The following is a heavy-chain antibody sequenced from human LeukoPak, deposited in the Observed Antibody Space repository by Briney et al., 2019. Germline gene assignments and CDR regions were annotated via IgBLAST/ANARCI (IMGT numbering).Heavy chain of an antibody. CDR2: IYPGDSDT. V-gene: IGHV5-51*01. CDR1: GYSFTSYW. J-gene: IGHJ4*02. Sequence: GESLKISCKGSGYSFTSYWIGWVRQMPGKGLEWMRIIYPGDSDTRYSPSFQGQVTISADKSISTAYLQWSSLKASDTAMYYCARVGWFGELSYYFDYWGQGTLVTVSS. D-gene: IGHD3-10*01. CDR3: ARVGWFGELSYYFDY.